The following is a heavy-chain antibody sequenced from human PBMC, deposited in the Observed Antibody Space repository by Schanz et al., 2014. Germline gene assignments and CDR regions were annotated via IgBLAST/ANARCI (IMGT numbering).Heavy chain of an antibody. CDR1: TFTFDHYA. CDR2: IKEDGSVK. V-gene: IGHV3-7*04. D-gene: IGHD1-26*01. CDR3: ARDRTTESYYSAGPPIDY. J-gene: IGHJ4*02. Sequence: EVQLLESGGGLVQPGGSLRLSCSASTFTFDHYAMTWVRQAPGKGLEWVANIKEDGSVKDYADSVKGRFTISRDNSKNTLFLQMNSLRAEDTAVYYCARDRTTESYYSAGPPIDYWGQGTLLTVSS.